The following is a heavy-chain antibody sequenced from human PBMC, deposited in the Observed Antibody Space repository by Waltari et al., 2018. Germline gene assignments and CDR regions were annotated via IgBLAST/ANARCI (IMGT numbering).Heavy chain of an antibody. CDR2: IDYSGST. Sequence: QVQLQESGPGLVKPSQPRSLTCTFPGGSSPMGYSNWGWIRHPPGKGLEWIGYIDYSGSTYYNPSLKRRVTISVDTSKNQFSLKLSSVTAADTAVYYCARDLGEDSSGYYWYFDYWGQGTLVTVSS. D-gene: IGHD3-22*01. J-gene: IGHJ4*02. V-gene: IGHV4-30-4*08. CDR1: GGSSPMGYSN. CDR3: ARDLGEDSSGYYWYFDY.